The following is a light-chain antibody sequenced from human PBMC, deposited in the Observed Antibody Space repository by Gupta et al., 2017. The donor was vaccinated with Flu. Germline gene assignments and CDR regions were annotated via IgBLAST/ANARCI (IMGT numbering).Light chain of an antibody. CDR2: GAS. CDR3: QQYGISPLT. CDR1: EDVRSGY. Sequence: ENALTQSPGTLSLSPGERATLSCRASEDVRSGYLAWYQQKPGQAPRLLIYGASSRATGIPDRFSGSGSGTDFTLTISRLEPEDFAVYYCQQYGISPLTFGQGTKVEIK. J-gene: IGKJ1*01. V-gene: IGKV3-20*01.